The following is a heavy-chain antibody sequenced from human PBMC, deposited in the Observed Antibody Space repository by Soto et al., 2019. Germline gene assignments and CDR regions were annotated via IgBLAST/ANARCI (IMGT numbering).Heavy chain of an antibody. Sequence: SETLSLTCTVSGGSISSSSYYWGWIRQPPGKGLEWIGSIYYSGSTYYNPSLKSRVTISVDTSKNQFSLKLSSVTAADTAVYYCAILDILTGSPYFYYGMDVWGQGTTVA. J-gene: IGHJ6*02. V-gene: IGHV4-39*01. CDR2: IYYSGST. CDR1: GGSISSSSYY. D-gene: IGHD3-9*01. CDR3: AILDILTGSPYFYYGMDV.